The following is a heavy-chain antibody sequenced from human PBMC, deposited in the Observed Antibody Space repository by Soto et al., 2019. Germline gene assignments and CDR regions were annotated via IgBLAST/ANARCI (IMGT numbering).Heavy chain of an antibody. J-gene: IGHJ3*02. D-gene: IGHD3-9*01. CDR2: IYYSGST. CDR3: ATSYYDILTGYSVAFDI. V-gene: IGHV4-39*01. CDR1: GGSISSSRHY. Sequence: SETLSLTCTVSGGSISSSRHYWGWIRQPPGKGLEWIGSIYYSGSTYYNPSLKSRVTISVDTSKNQFSLKLSSVTVADTAVYYCATSYYDILTGYSVAFDIWGQGTMVT.